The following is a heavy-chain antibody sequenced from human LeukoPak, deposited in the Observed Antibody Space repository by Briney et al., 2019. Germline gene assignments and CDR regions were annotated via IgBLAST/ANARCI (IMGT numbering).Heavy chain of an antibody. D-gene: IGHD6-19*01. CDR3: ARDSGSGWYDWFDP. J-gene: IGHJ5*02. CDR2: IYTSGST. CDR1: GGSISSCY. Sequence: VKPSETLSLTCTVSGGSISSCYWGWIRQPAGKGLEWIGRIYTSGSTNYNPSLKSRVPMSVDTSKNQFSLKLSSVTAADTAVYYCARDSGSGWYDWFDPWGQGTLVTVSS. V-gene: IGHV4-4*07.